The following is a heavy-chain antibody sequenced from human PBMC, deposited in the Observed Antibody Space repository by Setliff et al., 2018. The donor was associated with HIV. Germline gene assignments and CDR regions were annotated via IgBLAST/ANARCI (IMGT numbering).Heavy chain of an antibody. D-gene: IGHD1-26*01. CDR3: TSRHWTIVGAIHDAFDI. J-gene: IGHJ3*02. CDR2: IRSRAYGATT. V-gene: IGHV3-49*04. Sequence: PGESLTISCTASGFSFGDYPMSWVRQAPGKGLEWLGFIRSRAYGATTEYAASVKGRFTISRDDSKSIAYLLMSSLKTEDTAVYYCTSRHWTIVGAIHDAFDIWGQGTMVTVSS. CDR1: GFSFGDYP.